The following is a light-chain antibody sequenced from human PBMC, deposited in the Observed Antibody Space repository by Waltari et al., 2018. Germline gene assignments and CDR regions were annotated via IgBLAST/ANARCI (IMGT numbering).Light chain of an antibody. V-gene: IGKV3-15*01. Sequence: ETVMTQSPASLSVSPGEGAILSCRASQNVSSKLAWYHQKPGQAPRLLIFGASTRATGIPARFSGSGSGTEFTLTISSLQSEDFAVYYCQQYNNWPPITFGQGTRLEIK. CDR2: GAS. J-gene: IGKJ5*01. CDR1: QNVSSK. CDR3: QQYNNWPPIT.